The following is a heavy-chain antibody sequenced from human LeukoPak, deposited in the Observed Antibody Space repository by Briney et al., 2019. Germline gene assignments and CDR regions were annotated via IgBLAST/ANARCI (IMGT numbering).Heavy chain of an antibody. J-gene: IGHJ2*01. CDR2: IKEDGSEK. CDR1: GFTFSSYA. D-gene: IGHD6-13*01. V-gene: IGHV3-7*01. CDR3: VRISPIAAAGTPWYFDL. Sequence: PGGSLRLSCAASGFTFSSYAMSWVRQAPGKGLEWVANIKEDGSEKYYVDSLKGRFTISRDNAENSLYLQMNSLRVEDTAVYYCVRISPIAAAGTPWYFDLWGRGTLVTVSS.